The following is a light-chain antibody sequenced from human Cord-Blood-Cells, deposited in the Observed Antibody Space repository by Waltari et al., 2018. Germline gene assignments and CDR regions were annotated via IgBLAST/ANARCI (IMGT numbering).Light chain of an antibody. V-gene: IGLV2-23*01. CDR3: CSYAGSVV. CDR2: EGS. CDR1: SSDVGGYNI. Sequence: QSALTQPASVSGSPGQSITISCTGTSSDVGGYNIVSWYQQHPGKAPKLMIYEGSKRPSGVSNRFSGSKSGNTASLTISGLQAEDEADYYCCSYAGSVVFGGGTKLTVL. J-gene: IGLJ2*01.